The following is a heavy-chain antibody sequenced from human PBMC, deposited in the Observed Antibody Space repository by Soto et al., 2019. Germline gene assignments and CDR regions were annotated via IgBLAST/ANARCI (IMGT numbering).Heavy chain of an antibody. V-gene: IGHV1-18*01. CDR3: ARVEPYYYDSSGYLFDY. J-gene: IGHJ4*02. CDR1: GYTFTSYG. D-gene: IGHD3-22*01. Sequence: QVQLVQSGAEVKKPGASVKVSCKASGYTFTSYGISWVRQAPGQGLEWMGWISAYNGNTNYAQKLQGRVTMTTDTSXSIXYMELRSLRSDDTAVYYCARVEPYYYDSSGYLFDYWGQGTLVTVSS. CDR2: ISAYNGNT.